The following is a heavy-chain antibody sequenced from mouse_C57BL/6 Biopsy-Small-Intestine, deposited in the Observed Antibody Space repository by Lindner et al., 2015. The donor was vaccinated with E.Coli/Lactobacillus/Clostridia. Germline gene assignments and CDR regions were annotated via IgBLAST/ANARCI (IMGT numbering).Heavy chain of an antibody. D-gene: IGHD1-1*01. CDR2: INPGSGGT. V-gene: IGHV1-54*01. CDR3: ARGGLTTPSSYYFDY. J-gene: IGHJ2*01. Sequence: VQLQESGAELVRPGTSVKVSCKASGYAFTNYLIEWVKQRPGQGLEWIGVINPGSGGTNYNEKFKGKATLTADKSSSTAYMQLSSLTSEDSAVYYCARGGLTTPSSYYFDYWGQGTTLTVSS. CDR1: GYAFTNYL.